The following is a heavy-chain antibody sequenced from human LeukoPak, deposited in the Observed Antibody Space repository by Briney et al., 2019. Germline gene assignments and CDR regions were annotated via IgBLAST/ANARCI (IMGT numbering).Heavy chain of an antibody. J-gene: IGHJ3*02. V-gene: IGHV1-18*03. D-gene: IGHD4-17*01. CDR1: GYTFTSYG. CDR2: ISAYNGNT. Sequence: ASVKVSCKASGYTFTSYGISWVRQAPGQGLGWMGWISAYNGNTNYAQEFQGRVTITRDTSASTAYMELSSLRSEDMAVYYCARDRAPKTVTSEVDAFDIWGQGTVVTVSS. CDR3: ARDRAPKTVTSEVDAFDI.